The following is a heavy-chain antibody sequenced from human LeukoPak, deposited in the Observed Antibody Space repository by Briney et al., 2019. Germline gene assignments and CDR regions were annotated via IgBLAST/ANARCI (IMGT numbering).Heavy chain of an antibody. J-gene: IGHJ6*03. CDR1: GGTFSSYS. Sequence: GASVKVSCKGSGGTFSSYSISWVRQAPGQGLEWMGGIIPAFGTAHYAQKFQGRVTFTMDESTTTAYMELRSLRSEDTAVYYCASEGNYDSSGYSRYNYYYMDVWGKGTAVTVSS. CDR3: ASEGNYDSSGYSRYNYYYMDV. D-gene: IGHD3-22*01. V-gene: IGHV1-69*05. CDR2: IIPAFGTA.